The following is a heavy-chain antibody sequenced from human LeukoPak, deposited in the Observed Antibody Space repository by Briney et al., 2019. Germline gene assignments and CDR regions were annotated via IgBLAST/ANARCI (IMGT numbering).Heavy chain of an antibody. CDR1: GGSFSGYY. V-gene: IGHV4-34*12. CDR3: ARASSGTYYKGFDY. CDR2: IIHSGIT. D-gene: IGHD3-10*01. Sequence: SETLSLTCAVYGGSFSGYYWSWIRQPPGKGLEWIGEIIHSGITNYNPSLKSRVTISVDSSKNQFSLNLSSVTAADTAVYYCARASSGTYYKGFDYWGQGTLVTVSS. J-gene: IGHJ4*02.